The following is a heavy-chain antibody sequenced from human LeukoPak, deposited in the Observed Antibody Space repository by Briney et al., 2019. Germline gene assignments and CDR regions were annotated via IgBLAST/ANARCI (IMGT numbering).Heavy chain of an antibody. V-gene: IGHV3-9*03. CDR3: AKDIGRLWIDYYMDV. CDR1: GCTVSSNY. J-gene: IGHJ6*03. CDR2: ISWNSGSI. Sequence: GGSLRLSCTASGCTVSSNYMSWVRQAPGKGLEWDSGISWNSGSIGYADSVKGRFTISGDNAKNSLYLQMNSLRAEDMALYYCAKDIGRLWIDYYMDVWGKGTTVTVSS. D-gene: IGHD3-16*01.